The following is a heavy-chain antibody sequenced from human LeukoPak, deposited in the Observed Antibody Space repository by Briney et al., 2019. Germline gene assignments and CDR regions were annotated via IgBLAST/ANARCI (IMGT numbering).Heavy chain of an antibody. CDR2: MSRSGDII. CDR1: GFTFSDYN. CDR3: VRDVGAVRGEVYFDY. Sequence: PGGSLRLSCVASGFTFSDYNMNWVRQVPGKGLESVSYMSRSGDIIYYADSVKGRFTISRDNAKNSLYLQMNSLRAEDTAMYFCVRDVGAVRGEVYFDYWGQGTLVTVSS. V-gene: IGHV3-48*01. J-gene: IGHJ4*02. D-gene: IGHD3-10*01.